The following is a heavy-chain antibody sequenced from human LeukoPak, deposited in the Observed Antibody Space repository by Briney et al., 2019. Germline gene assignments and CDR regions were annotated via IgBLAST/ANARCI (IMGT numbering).Heavy chain of an antibody. CDR3: ARDAYSGSYSYYFDY. J-gene: IGHJ4*02. Sequence: ASVKVSCKASGYTFTGYYMHLVRQAPGQGLEWMGRINPNSGGTNYAQKFQGRVTMTRDTSISTAYMELSRLRSDDTAVYYCARDAYSGSYSYYFDYWGQGTLVTVSS. V-gene: IGHV1-2*06. CDR1: GYTFTGYY. CDR2: INPNSGGT. D-gene: IGHD1-26*01.